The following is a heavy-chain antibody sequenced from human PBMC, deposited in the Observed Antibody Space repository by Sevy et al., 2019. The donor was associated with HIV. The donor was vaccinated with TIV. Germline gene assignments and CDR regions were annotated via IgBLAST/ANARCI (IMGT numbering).Heavy chain of an antibody. Sequence: GGSLRLSCTASGFVFSSYAMHWVRQAPGKGLEWVAFIEYDRSNKNYADSVKGRFTLSRENSKNTLYLQMNSLGAEDTAGYYCARPCFLEWLSFTAFDIWGQGTMVTVSS. J-gene: IGHJ3*02. D-gene: IGHD3-3*01. CDR3: ARPCFLEWLSFTAFDI. V-gene: IGHV3-30*04. CDR1: GFVFSSYA. CDR2: IEYDRSNK.